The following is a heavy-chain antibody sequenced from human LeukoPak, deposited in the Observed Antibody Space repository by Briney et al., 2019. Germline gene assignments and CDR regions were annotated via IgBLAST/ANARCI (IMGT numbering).Heavy chain of an antibody. CDR2: ISAYNGNT. Sequence: ASVKVSCKTSGYTFNSYGISWVRQAPGQGLEWMGWISAYNGNTNYAQKLQGRVTMTTDTSTSTAYTELRSLRSDDTAVYYCARDMYYYSRTGFDPWGQGTLVTVSS. CDR1: GYTFNSYG. CDR3: ARDMYYYSRTGFDP. V-gene: IGHV1-18*01. D-gene: IGHD3-10*01. J-gene: IGHJ5*02.